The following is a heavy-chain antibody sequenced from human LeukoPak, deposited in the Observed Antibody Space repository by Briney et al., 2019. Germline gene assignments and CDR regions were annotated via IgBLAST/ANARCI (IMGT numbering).Heavy chain of an antibody. CDR1: GYTFTSYD. D-gene: IGHD5-18*01. Sequence: ASVKVSCKASGYTFTSYDINWVRQATGQGLEWMGWISAYNGNTKSAQKFQGRVTLTTDTSTSTAYMELRSLGSDDTAVFYCVRDLGVDTSMIFFDYWGQGTLVTVSS. J-gene: IGHJ4*02. V-gene: IGHV1-18*01. CDR2: ISAYNGNT. CDR3: VRDLGVDTSMIFFDY.